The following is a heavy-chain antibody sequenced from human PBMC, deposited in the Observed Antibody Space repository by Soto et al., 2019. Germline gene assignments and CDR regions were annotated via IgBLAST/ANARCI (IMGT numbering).Heavy chain of an antibody. V-gene: IGHV3-23*01. J-gene: IGHJ2*01. CDR3: AKDLGPPVRSHYPYWYFDV. CDR2: ISGSGGAT. CDR1: GFSFSSYA. D-gene: IGHD3-10*01. Sequence: EVQLLESGGGLVQPGASLRLSCAASGFSFSSYAMSWVRQTPGKGLEWVSGISGSGGATYYADSVKGRLTISRDNSNNSLYLQMNSQRAEDTAVYYCAKDLGPPVRSHYPYWYFDVWGRGTVVTVSS.